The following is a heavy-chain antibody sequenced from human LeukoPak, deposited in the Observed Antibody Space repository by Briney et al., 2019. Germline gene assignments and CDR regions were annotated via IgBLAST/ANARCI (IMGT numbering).Heavy chain of an antibody. CDR2: ITESGDNT. D-gene: IGHD1-26*01. CDR3: ATDYTPYVGASAD. CDR1: GLTFSSYA. V-gene: IGHV3-23*01. J-gene: IGHJ4*02. Sequence: AGGSLRLSCAASGLTFSSYAMSWVRQTPGKGLEWVSTITESGDNTHYTESVEGRFTFSRDNSRNTMYLQMNSLRAEDTAIYYCATDYTPYVGASADWGQGTLVTVSS.